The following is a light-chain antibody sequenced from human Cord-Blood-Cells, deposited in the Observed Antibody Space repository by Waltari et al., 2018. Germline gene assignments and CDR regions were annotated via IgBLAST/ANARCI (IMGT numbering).Light chain of an antibody. CDR3: SSYTSSSTLV. CDR2: DVS. J-gene: IGLJ3*02. Sequence: QSALTHPASVSGSPGQSITIPCTGTSSDGGGYNYVSCYQQPPGKAPHHMIYDVSNRPSGVSNRFSGSKSGNTASLTISGLQAEDEADYYCSSYTSSSTLVFGGGTKLTVL. CDR1: SSDGGGYNY. V-gene: IGLV2-14*01.